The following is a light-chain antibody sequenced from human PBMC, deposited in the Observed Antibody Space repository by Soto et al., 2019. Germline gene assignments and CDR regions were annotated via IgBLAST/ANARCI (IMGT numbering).Light chain of an antibody. CDR1: QRVDDSH. CDR3: QQRSNWLT. V-gene: IGKV3D-20*02. J-gene: IGKJ4*01. Sequence: ELVLTQSPGTLSLSPGESANISCRASQRVDDSHLAWYQLRPGQAPRLLIYGASTRATGIPDRFSGSGSGTDFTLTIRSLEPEEFAVDYCQQRSNWLTFGGGTKVDIK. CDR2: GAS.